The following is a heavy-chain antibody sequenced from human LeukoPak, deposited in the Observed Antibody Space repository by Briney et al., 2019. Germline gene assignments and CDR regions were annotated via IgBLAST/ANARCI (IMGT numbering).Heavy chain of an antibody. Sequence: ASVKVSCKASGYTFTSYGISWVRQAPGQGLEWMGWISAYSGNTNYAQKLQGRVTMTTDTSTSTAYMELRCLRSDDTAVYYCASTPPDDILTGYPPKVDVHYGMDVWGQGTTVTVSS. J-gene: IGHJ6*02. CDR2: ISAYSGNT. CDR1: GYTFTSYG. D-gene: IGHD3-9*01. V-gene: IGHV1-18*01. CDR3: ASTPPDDILTGYPPKVDVHYGMDV.